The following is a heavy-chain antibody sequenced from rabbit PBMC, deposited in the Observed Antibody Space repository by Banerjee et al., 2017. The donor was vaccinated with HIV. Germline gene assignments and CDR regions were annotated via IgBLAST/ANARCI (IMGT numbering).Heavy chain of an antibody. CDR2: IYAGSSGST. Sequence: QQQLEESGGGLVKPGGTLTLTCKASGIDFSSNAMCWVRQAPGKGLEWIACIYAGSSGSTYYASWVNGRFTISKTSSTTVTLQMTSLTAADTATYFCARASGSISGYYTLWGPGTLVTVS. V-gene: IGHV1S45*01. D-gene: IGHD1-1*01. CDR3: ARASGSISGYYTL. CDR1: GIDFSSNA. J-gene: IGHJ4*01.